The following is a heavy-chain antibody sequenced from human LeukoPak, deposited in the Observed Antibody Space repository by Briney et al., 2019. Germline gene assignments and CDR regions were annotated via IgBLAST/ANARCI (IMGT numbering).Heavy chain of an antibody. CDR2: ITGSGNNI. CDR1: GFTFSNYA. D-gene: IGHD1-26*01. V-gene: IGHV3-23*01. Sequence: GGSLRLSCAASGFTFSNYAMSWVRQAPGKGLEWVSHITGSGNNIYYADSVKGRFTISRDNSKNTVYLQMNSLRDEDTAVYYCARNVGYWGQGTLVTVSS. J-gene: IGHJ4*02. CDR3: ARNVGY.